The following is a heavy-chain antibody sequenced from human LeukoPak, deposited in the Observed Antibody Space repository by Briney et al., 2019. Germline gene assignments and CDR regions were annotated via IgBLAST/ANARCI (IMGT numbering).Heavy chain of an antibody. V-gene: IGHV1-18*01. CDR2: ISAYNGNT. CDR3: ARDANRITMVRGVIRFDY. Sequence: GASVTVSFTASAYTFTIYGISWVRQAPGQGLEWMGWISAYNGNTNYAQKLQGRVTMTTDTSTSTAYMELRSLRSDDTAVYYCARDANRITMVRGVIRFDYWGQGTLVTVSS. CDR1: AYTFTIYG. D-gene: IGHD3-10*01. J-gene: IGHJ4*02.